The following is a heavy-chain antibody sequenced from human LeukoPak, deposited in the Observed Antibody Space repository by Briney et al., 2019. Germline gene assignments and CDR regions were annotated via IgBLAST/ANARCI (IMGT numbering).Heavy chain of an antibody. D-gene: IGHD2-15*01. CDR2: IIPIFGTA. V-gene: IGHV1-69*01. CDR3: ASGGLAAPEYCRGGSCYPTGYYGMDV. J-gene: IGHJ6*04. CDR1: GGTLSIYA. Sequence: SLNVSCKASGGTLSIYAISGGRQTPRQGVEWMGGIIPIFGTANSAQKFQGRVTITADESTSTAYMELSRLRSEDTAVYYCASGGLAAPEYCRGGSCYPTGYYGMDVWGKGTTVTVSS.